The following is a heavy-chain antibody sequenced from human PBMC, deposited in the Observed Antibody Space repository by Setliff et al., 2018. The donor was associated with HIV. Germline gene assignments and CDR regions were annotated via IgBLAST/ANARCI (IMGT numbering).Heavy chain of an antibody. V-gene: IGHV4-61*09. Sequence: TLSLICTVSGGAISSGSYYWSWIRQPAGKGLEWIGHIHTSGSTKYNPSLKSRVTISADTSKTQFSMNLSTVTAAATAVYYCARVGYHGSGRYSFDYWGQGTLVTVSS. CDR1: GGAISSGSYY. J-gene: IGHJ4*02. CDR2: IHTSGST. CDR3: ARVGYHGSGRYSFDY. D-gene: IGHD3-10*01.